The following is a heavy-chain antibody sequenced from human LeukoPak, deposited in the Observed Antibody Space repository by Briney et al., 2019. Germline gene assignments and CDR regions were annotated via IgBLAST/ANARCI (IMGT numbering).Heavy chain of an antibody. CDR3: ARDANARAWDY. CDR1: GDSINNYF. D-gene: IGHD1-1*01. Sequence: PSETLSLTCTVSGDSINNYFWTWIRQPAGKGLEWIGRIYSSGTTNYNPSPKSRLIMSVDTSKNQFSLNLSSVTAADTAVYYCARDANARAWDYWGQGILVTVS. CDR2: IYSSGTT. V-gene: IGHV4-4*07. J-gene: IGHJ4*02.